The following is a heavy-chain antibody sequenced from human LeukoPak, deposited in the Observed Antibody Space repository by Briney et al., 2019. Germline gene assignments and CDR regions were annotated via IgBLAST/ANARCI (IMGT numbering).Heavy chain of an antibody. CDR2: IKQDGSEK. CDR3: ARDLLAAAGIYYDY. Sequence: GGSLRLSYAASGFTFSSYWMSWVRQAPGKGLEWVANIKQDGSEKYYVDSVRGRFTISRDNAKNSLYLQMNSLRAEDTAVYYCARDLLAAAGIYYDYWGQGTLVTVSS. V-gene: IGHV3-7*01. D-gene: IGHD6-13*01. CDR1: GFTFSSYW. J-gene: IGHJ4*02.